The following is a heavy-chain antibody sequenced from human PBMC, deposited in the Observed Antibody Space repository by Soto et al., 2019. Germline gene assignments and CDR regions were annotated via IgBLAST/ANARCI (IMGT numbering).Heavy chain of an antibody. J-gene: IGHJ4*02. CDR2: MNPNSANT. D-gene: IGHD6-19*01. V-gene: IGHV1-8*01. CDR1: GYTFTSYD. CDR3: AGGGSVWQPSPGY. Sequence: QVQLVQSGAEVKNPGASVKVSCKASGYTFTSYDINWVRQAAGQGLEWMGWMNPNSANTGYAQKFQGRVTMTRNTSINTAYMELRSLRSEDTAVYYCAGGGSVWQPSPGYWGQGTLVTVSS.